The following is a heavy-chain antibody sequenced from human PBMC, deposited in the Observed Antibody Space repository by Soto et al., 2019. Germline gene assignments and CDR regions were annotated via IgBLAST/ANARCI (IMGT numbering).Heavy chain of an antibody. Sequence: QVQLVQSGAEVKKPGASVKVSCKASGYTFTSYDINWVRQATGQGLEWMGWMNPNSGNTGYAQKFQGRVTMTRNTSISTAYMELSSRRSEDTAVYYRARGPRYYDFWSGYYRRSSGWFDPWGQGTLVTVSS. CDR3: ARGPRYYDFWSGYYRRSSGWFDP. D-gene: IGHD3-3*01. V-gene: IGHV1-8*01. J-gene: IGHJ5*02. CDR2: MNPNSGNT. CDR1: GYTFTSYD.